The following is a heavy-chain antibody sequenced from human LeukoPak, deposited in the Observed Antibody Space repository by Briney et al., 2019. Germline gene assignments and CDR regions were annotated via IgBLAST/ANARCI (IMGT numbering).Heavy chain of an antibody. CDR2: IYTSGST. Sequence: SETQSLTCTVSGGSISSYYWSWIRQPAGKGLEWIGRIYTSGSTNYNPSLKSRVTMSVDTSKNQFSPKLSSVTAADTAVYYCARDRGAYYGSGSHANNWFDPWGQGTLVTVS. V-gene: IGHV4-4*07. CDR3: ARDRGAYYGSGSHANNWFDP. J-gene: IGHJ5*02. D-gene: IGHD3-10*01. CDR1: GGSISSYY.